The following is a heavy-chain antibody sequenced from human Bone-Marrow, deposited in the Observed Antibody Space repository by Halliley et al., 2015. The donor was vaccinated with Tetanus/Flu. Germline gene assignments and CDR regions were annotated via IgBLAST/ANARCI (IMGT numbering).Heavy chain of an antibody. V-gene: IGHV3-30*18. CDR1: GFTFSTYG. J-gene: IGHJ4*02. CDR3: AKGRGDCSSGVCYAAEADY. Sequence: SLRLSCAASGFTFSTYGMHWVRQAPGKGLEWVAVILYDGSNEYYVDSVKGRFTISRDNSKNTVDLQMNSLRAEDTAVYYCAKGRGDCSSGVCYAAEADYWGQGTLVTVSS. D-gene: IGHD2-8*01. CDR2: ILYDGSNE.